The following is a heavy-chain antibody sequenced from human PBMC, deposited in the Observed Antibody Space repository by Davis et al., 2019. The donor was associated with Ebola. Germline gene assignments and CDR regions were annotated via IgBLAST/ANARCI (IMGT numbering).Heavy chain of an antibody. V-gene: IGHV1-18*04. CDR2: NSAYNGNT. Sequence: AASVKVSCKASVYTFTSYGLSWVRQAPGQGLEWMGWNSAYNGNTNYAQKLQGRVTMTTDTSTSTAYMELRSLRSDDTAVYYCARGLLNSSGWPKGYFQHWGQGTLVTVSS. CDR3: ARGLLNSSGWPKGYFQH. CDR1: VYTFTSYG. D-gene: IGHD6-19*01. J-gene: IGHJ1*01.